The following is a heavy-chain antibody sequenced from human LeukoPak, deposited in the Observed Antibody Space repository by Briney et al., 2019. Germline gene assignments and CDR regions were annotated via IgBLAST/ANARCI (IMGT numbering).Heavy chain of an antibody. CDR1: GGSFSGYY. CDR3: ARGRLATTKPFDP. Sequence: SETLSLTCAVYGGSFSGYYWSWIRQPPGKGLEWIGEINHSGSTNYNPSPKSRVTISVGTSKNQFSLKLSSVTAADTAVYYCARGRLATTKPFDPWGQGTLVTVSS. CDR2: INHSGST. D-gene: IGHD1-26*01. J-gene: IGHJ5*02. V-gene: IGHV4-34*01.